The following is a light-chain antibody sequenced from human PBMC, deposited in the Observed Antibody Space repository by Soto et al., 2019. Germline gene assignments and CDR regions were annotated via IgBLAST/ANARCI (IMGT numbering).Light chain of an antibody. CDR2: GAS. V-gene: IGKV3-20*01. J-gene: IGKJ1*01. CDR1: QSLSSSY. CDR3: QQYGRSPWT. Sequence: EIVLTQSPGTRSLSPGERVTLSCRASQSLSSSYLAWYQQKPGQAPRLLFYGASSRATGIPDRFSGSGSGTDFILTISRLEPDDFAVYYCQQYGRSPWTFGQGTKVDIK.